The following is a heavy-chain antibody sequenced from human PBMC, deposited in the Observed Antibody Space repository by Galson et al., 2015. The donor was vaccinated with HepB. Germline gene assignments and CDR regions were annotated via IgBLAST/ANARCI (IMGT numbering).Heavy chain of an antibody. CDR3: ARDGPFYPLTTLTDY. Sequence: SVKVSCKASGYTFTSYGISWVRQAPGQGLEWMGWISAYNGNTNYAQKLQGRVTMTTDTSTSTAYMGLRSLRSDDTAVYYCARDGPFYPLTTLTDYGGQGTLVTVPS. J-gene: IGHJ4*02. D-gene: IGHD2/OR15-2a*01. CDR1: GYTFTSYG. CDR2: ISAYNGNT. V-gene: IGHV1-18*04.